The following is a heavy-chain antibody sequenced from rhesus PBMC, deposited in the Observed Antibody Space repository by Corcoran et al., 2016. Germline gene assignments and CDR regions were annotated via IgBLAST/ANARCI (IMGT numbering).Heavy chain of an antibody. Sequence: QVQLVQSGAEVKKPGSSVKVSCKASGYTFTDYYMPWVRQAPRQGLEWMGWINPYNGNTKYAQKFQGRVTMTRDTSPSTAYMELSSLSSEDTAVYYCARLMEVADVWGPGVLVTVSS. CDR3: ARLMEVADV. CDR1: GYTFTDYY. D-gene: IGHD2-33*01. V-gene: IGHV1S2*01. J-gene: IGHJ5-1*01. CDR2: INPYNGNT.